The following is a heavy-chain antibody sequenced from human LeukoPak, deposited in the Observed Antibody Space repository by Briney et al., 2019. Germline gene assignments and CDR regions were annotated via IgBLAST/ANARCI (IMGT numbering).Heavy chain of an antibody. Sequence: PSETLSLTCTVSGGSISSYYWSWIRQPPGKGLEWKGLEWIGYISNSGSTNYNPSLKSRVTISLDTSKNEFSLKLSSVTAEDTAVYYCANGGGMGTTHNWFDPWGQGTLVTVSS. CDR1: GGSISSYY. CDR3: ANGGGMGTTHNWFDP. J-gene: IGHJ5*02. D-gene: IGHD1/OR15-1a*01. V-gene: IGHV4-59*01. CDR2: ISNSGST.